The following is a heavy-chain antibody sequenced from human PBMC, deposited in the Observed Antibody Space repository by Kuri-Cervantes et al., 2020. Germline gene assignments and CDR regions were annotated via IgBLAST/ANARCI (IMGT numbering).Heavy chain of an antibody. CDR2: MNPNSGNT. CDR3: ARGAIGTSYYYYMDV. CDR1: GYTFTSYG. J-gene: IGHJ6*03. D-gene: IGHD1-1*01. Sequence: ASVKVSCKASGYTFTSYGISWVRQAPGQGLEWMGWMNPNSGNTGCAQKFQGRVTITRDTSASTVYMELSSLRSEDTAVYYCARGAIGTSYYYYMDVWGKGTTVTVSS. V-gene: IGHV1-8*03.